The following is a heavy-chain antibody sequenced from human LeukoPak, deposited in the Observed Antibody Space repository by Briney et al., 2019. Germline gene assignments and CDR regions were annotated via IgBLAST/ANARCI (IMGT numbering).Heavy chain of an antibody. J-gene: IGHJ4*01. Sequence: PGGSLRLSCAASGFTFSSYAMSWVRHAPGKALEWVSVITGGGSTYYADSVKGRFTISRDNSKKTLYLQMSGLRAEDTAAYHCARGGWLLPFDCWGQGTLVTVSS. CDR2: ITGGGST. CDR3: ARGGWLLPFDC. D-gene: IGHD5-12*01. CDR1: GFTFSSYA. V-gene: IGHV3-23*01.